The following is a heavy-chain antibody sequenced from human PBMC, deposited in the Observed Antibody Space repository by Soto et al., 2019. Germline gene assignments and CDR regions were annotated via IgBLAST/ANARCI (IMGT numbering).Heavy chain of an antibody. V-gene: IGHV4-59*01. D-gene: IGHD3-22*01. CDR3: AALQYDYSSGYYPP. CDR1: GGSISSYY. Sequence: PSETLSLTCTVSGGSISSYYWSWIRQPPGKGLEWIGYIYYSGSTNYHPSLKSRVTISVDTSKNQFSLKLSSVTAADTAVYYRAALQYDYSSGYYPPSGHRTLVTVSS. CDR2: IYYSGST. J-gene: IGHJ5*02.